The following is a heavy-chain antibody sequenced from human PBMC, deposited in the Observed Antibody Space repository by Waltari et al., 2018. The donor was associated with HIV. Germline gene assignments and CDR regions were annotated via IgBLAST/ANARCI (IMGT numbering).Heavy chain of an antibody. J-gene: IGHJ1*01. CDR1: GFTFSSYE. V-gene: IGHV3-48*03. CDR3: ARSRAMARAEYFQH. Sequence: EVQLVESGGGLVQPGGSLRLSCAASGFTFSSYEMNWVRQAPGKGLEWVSYISSSGSTIYYADSVKGRFTISRDNAKNSLYLQMNSLRAEDTAVYYCARSRAMARAEYFQHWGQGTLVTVSS. D-gene: IGHD3-10*01. CDR2: ISSSGSTI.